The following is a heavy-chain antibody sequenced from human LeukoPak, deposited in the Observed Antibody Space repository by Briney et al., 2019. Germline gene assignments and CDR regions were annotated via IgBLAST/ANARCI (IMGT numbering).Heavy chain of an antibody. CDR1: GGSISSYY. D-gene: IGHD4-17*01. CDR3: AREGDYGDSFDY. V-gene: IGHV4-59*01. CDR2: IYYSGST. Sequence: SETLSLTCTVSGGSISSYYWSWIRQPPGKGLEWIGYIYYSGSTNYNPSLKSRVTISVDTSKNQFSLKLSSVTAADTAAYYCAREGDYGDSFDYWGQGTLVTVSS. J-gene: IGHJ4*02.